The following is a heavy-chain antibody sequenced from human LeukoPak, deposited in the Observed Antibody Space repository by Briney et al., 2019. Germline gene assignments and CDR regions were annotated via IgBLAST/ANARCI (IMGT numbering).Heavy chain of an antibody. V-gene: IGHV4-34*01. Sequence: KPSETLSLTCAVYGGSFSGYYWSWIRQPPGKGLEWIGEINHSGSTNYNPSLKSRVTISVDTSKNQFSLKLSSVTAADTAVYYCARDGVDSFSTRVDYWGQGTLVTVSS. CDR1: GGSFSGYY. J-gene: IGHJ4*02. D-gene: IGHD2-15*01. CDR3: ARDGVDSFSTRVDY. CDR2: INHSGST.